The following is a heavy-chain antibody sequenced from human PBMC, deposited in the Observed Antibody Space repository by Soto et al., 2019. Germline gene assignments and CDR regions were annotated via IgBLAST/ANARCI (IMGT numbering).Heavy chain of an antibody. J-gene: IGHJ5*02. Sequence: ASVKVSCKASGYTFSNYPLHWVRQAPGQRPEWMGWINAANGDTKYSQKLQGRVTITRDTSASTSYMELSSLRSEDTAVYHCARGAECGNNTCYRWLCPWGQGTLVTVSS. CDR2: INAANGDT. V-gene: IGHV1-3*01. D-gene: IGHD2-8*02. CDR3: ARGAECGNNTCYRWLCP. CDR1: GYTFSNYP.